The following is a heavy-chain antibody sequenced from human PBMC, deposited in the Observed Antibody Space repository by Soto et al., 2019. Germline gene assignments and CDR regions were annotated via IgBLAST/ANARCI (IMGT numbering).Heavy chain of an antibody. CDR1: GGTFSSHT. CDR2: IIPILGIT. J-gene: IGHJ6*02. Sequence: QVQLVQSGAEVKKPGSSVKVSCKASGGTFSSHTINWVRQAPGKGLEWMGRIIPILGITNYAQRVQGRVTIIADKFTITAYREVSRLRSEDAGVYYCAKDGGRGDGVYYYDMDVLGQGTTVTVSS. D-gene: IGHD1-26*01. CDR3: AKDGGRGDGVYYYDMDV. V-gene: IGHV1-69*08.